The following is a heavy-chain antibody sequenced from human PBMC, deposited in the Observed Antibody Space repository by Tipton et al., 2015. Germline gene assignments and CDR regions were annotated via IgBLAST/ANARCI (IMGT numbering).Heavy chain of an antibody. Sequence: TLSLTCTVSGGSISSYYWNWIRQSPGKGLEWIGYIYSSATTSYSSALRSRVTISVDTSKNQFSLNLRSVTAADTAVYYCARQRNDFWSGYPYWYFDLWGRGTLVTVSS. D-gene: IGHD3-3*01. J-gene: IGHJ2*01. V-gene: IGHV4-59*08. CDR2: IYSSATT. CDR3: ARQRNDFWSGYPYWYFDL. CDR1: GGSISSYY.